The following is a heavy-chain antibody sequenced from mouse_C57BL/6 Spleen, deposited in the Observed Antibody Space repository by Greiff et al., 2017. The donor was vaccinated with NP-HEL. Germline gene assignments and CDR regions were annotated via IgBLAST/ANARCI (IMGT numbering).Heavy chain of an antibody. J-gene: IGHJ3*01. CDR3: AIAYYYGSPWFAY. V-gene: IGHV1-22*01. CDR2: INPNNGGT. D-gene: IGHD1-1*01. Sequence: EVQLQQSGPELVKPGASVKMSCKASGYTFTDYNMHWVKQSHGKSLEWIGYINPNNGGTSYNQKFKGKATLTVNKSSSTAYMELRSLTSEDSAVYYCAIAYYYGSPWFAYWGQGTLVTVSA. CDR1: GYTFTDYN.